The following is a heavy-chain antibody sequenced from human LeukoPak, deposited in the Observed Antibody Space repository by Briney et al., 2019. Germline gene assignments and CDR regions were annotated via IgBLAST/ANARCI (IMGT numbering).Heavy chain of an antibody. J-gene: IGHJ4*02. CDR1: GFTFSSYW. CDR3: AREAYGDYYFDY. D-gene: IGHD4-17*01. V-gene: IGHV3-74*01. CDR2: INSDGSST. Sequence: PGGSLRLSCAASGFTFSSYWMHWVRQAPGKGLVWVSRINSDGSSTSYADSVKGRFTISRDNAENTLYLQMNSLRAEDTAVYYCAREAYGDYYFDYWGQGTLVTVSS.